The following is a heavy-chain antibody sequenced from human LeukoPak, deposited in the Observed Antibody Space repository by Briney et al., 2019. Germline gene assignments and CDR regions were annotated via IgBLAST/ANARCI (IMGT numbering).Heavy chain of an antibody. V-gene: IGHV3-23*01. CDR1: GFTFSSYG. J-gene: IGHJ4*02. D-gene: IGHD3-22*01. Sequence: GGSLRLSCAASGFTFSSYGMSWVRQAPGEGLEWASAISGSGGSTYYADSVKGRFTISRDNSKNTLYLQMNSLRAEDTAVYYCAKDDYDSSGYYLPSGYWGQGTLVTVSS. CDR2: ISGSGGST. CDR3: AKDDYDSSGYYLPSGY.